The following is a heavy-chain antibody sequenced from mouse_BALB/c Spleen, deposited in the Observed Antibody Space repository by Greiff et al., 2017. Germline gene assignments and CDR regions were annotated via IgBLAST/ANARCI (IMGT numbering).Heavy chain of an antibody. D-gene: IGHD3-3*01. Sequence: ESGPGLVKPSQSLSLTCTVTGYSITSDYAWNWIRQFPGNKLEWMGYISYSGSTSYNPSLKSRISITRDTSKNQFFLQLNSVTTEDTATYYCARGAGDYAMDYWGQGTSVTVSS. CDR2: ISYSGST. V-gene: IGHV3-2*02. J-gene: IGHJ4*01. CDR3: ARGAGDYAMDY. CDR1: GYSITSDYA.